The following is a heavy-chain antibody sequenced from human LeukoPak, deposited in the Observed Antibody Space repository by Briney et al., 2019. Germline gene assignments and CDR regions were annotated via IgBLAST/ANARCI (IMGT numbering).Heavy chain of an antibody. V-gene: IGHV4-59*07. CDR2: IYYSGST. D-gene: IGHD5-18*01. J-gene: IGHJ5*02. Sequence: SDTLSLTCTVSGGSISSYYWSWIRQPPGKGLEWIGYIYYSGSTNYNPSLKNRGTISVDTSKNQFSLKLSSVTAADTAVYYCARGYSWVQGTWGQGTLVTVSS. CDR3: ARGYSWVQGT. CDR1: GGSISSYY.